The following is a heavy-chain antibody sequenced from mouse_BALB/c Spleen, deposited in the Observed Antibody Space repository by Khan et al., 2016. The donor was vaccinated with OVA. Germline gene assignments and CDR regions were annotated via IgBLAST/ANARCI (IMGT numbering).Heavy chain of an antibody. J-gene: IGHJ4*01. CDR1: GFSLSRYN. V-gene: IGHV2-6-4*01. Sequence: QMQLEESGPGLVAPSQSLSITCTVSGFSLSRYNIHWVRQPPGKGLEWLGMIWGGGGTDYNSTLKISLSISKDNSKSQVFLKMNSLQTDHTAMYYCARAYYRYDGYYAMDYWGQGTSVTVSS. CDR2: IWGGGGT. CDR3: ARAYYRYDGYYAMDY. D-gene: IGHD2-14*01.